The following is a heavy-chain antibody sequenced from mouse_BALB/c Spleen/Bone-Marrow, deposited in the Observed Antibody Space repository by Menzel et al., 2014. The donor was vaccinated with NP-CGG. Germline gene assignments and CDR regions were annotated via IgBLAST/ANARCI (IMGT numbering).Heavy chain of an antibody. Sequence: VQLQQSGPELVKPGASVKMSCKASGYTFTSYVMHWVKQKPGQGLEWIGYINPYNDGSKYNEKFKGKATLTSDKSSSAACMERSRVRPVGSAVYDSVGRGGRESEDAWGVYWGAGTLGSVSA. CDR3: VGRGGRESEDAWGVY. J-gene: IGHJ3*01. D-gene: IGHD1-1*01. CDR2: INPYNDGS. V-gene: IGHV1-14*01. CDR1: GYTFTSYV.